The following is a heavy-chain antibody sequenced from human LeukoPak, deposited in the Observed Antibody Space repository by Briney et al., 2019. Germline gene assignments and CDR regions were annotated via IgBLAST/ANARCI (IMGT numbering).Heavy chain of an antibody. D-gene: IGHD3-9*01. CDR1: GFTFSSYA. CDR3: ARDYYDILTGSSPSFDY. Sequence: PGRSLRLSCAASGFTFSSYAMHWVRQAPGKGLEWVSVISYDGSNKNYADSVKGRFTISRDNAKNSLHLQMNSLRAEDTAVYYCARDYYDILTGSSPSFDYWGQGTLVTVSS. J-gene: IGHJ4*02. V-gene: IGHV3-30*04. CDR2: ISYDGSNK.